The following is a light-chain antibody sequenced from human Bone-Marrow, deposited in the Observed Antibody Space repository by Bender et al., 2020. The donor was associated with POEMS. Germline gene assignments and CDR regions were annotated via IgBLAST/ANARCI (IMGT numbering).Light chain of an antibody. J-gene: IGLJ3*02. V-gene: IGLV2-23*01. CDR1: SSDIGYYNF. CDR2: EGN. CDR3: CSYASIWV. Sequence: QSALTQPASVSGSPGQSITIYCTGTSSDIGYYNFVSWYQQHPGKAPKLMIYEGNKRPSGVSNRFARSKSGNTASLTISGLQAEDEADYYCCSYASIWVFGGGTTRTVL.